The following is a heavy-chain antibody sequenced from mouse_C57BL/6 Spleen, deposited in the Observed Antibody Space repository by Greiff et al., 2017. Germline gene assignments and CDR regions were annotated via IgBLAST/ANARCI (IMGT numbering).Heavy chain of an antibody. CDR3: TTPYYYGSSRFAY. D-gene: IGHD1-1*01. V-gene: IGHV14-4*01. CDR1: GFNIKDDY. Sequence: EVQLQQSGAELVRPGASVKLSCTASGFNIKDDYMHWVKQRPEQGLEWIGWIDPENGDTEYASKFQGKATITADTSSNTAYLQLSSLTSEDSAVYYCTTPYYYGSSRFAYGGQGTLVTVSA. CDR2: IDPENGDT. J-gene: IGHJ3*01.